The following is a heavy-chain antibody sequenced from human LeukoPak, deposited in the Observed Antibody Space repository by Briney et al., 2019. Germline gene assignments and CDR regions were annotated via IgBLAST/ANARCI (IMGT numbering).Heavy chain of an antibody. J-gene: IGHJ4*02. Sequence: SETLSLTCTVSGGSISSSSYYWGWIRQPPGKGLEWIGSIYYSGSTYYNPSLKSRVTISVDTSKNQFSLKLSSVTAADTAVYYCARQTKITMIVVILTYYFDYWGQGTLVTVSS. CDR3: ARQTKITMIVVILTYYFDY. CDR2: IYYSGST. CDR1: GGSISSSSYY. V-gene: IGHV4-39*01. D-gene: IGHD3-22*01.